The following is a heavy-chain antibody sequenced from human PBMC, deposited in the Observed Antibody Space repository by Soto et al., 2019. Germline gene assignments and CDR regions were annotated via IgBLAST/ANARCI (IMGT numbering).Heavy chain of an antibody. D-gene: IGHD3-3*01. Sequence: PGGSLRLSCAASGFTVSSNYMSWVRQAPGKGLEWVSVIYSGGSTYYADSVKGRFTISRDNSKNTLYLQMNSLRAEDTAVYYCARDLRIFELWGGWFDPWGQGTLVTVSS. CDR2: IYSGGST. CDR1: GFTVSSNY. J-gene: IGHJ5*02. V-gene: IGHV3-53*01. CDR3: ARDLRIFELWGGWFDP.